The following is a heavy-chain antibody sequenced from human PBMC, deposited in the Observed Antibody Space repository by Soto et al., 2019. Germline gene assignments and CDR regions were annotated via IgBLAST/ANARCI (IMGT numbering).Heavy chain of an antibody. V-gene: IGHV1-46*01. J-gene: IGHJ4*02. D-gene: IGHD3-16*01. Sequence: GASVKVSCKASGYTFTSYYMHWVRQAPGQGLEWMGIINPSGGSTSYAQKFQGRVTMTRDTSTSTVYMELSSLRSEDTAVFYCARSSIANDYPKYWGQGTLVTVSS. CDR1: GYTFTSYY. CDR3: ARSSIANDYPKY. CDR2: INPSGGST.